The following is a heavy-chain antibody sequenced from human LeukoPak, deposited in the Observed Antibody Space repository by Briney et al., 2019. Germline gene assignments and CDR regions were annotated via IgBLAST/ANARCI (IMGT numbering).Heavy chain of an antibody. CDR3: GRIAISANNSMDV. Sequence: GGSLRLSCAASGFKFSDHYIDWVRQAPGKGLEWVGRSRNKASSYTTEYAASVEGRFTISRDVSESSLYLQMNSLRTEDTAVYYRGRIAISANNSMDVWGQGTTVTVSS. CDR2: SRNKASSYTT. J-gene: IGHJ6*02. V-gene: IGHV3-72*01. CDR1: GFKFSDHY. D-gene: IGHD1/OR15-1a*01.